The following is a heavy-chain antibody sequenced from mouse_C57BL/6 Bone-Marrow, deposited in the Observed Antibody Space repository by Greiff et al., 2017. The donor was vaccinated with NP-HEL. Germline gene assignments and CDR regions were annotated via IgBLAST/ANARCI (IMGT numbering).Heavy chain of an antibody. CDR1: GYTFTDYE. J-gene: IGHJ1*03. CDR2: IDPETGGT. Sequence: QVQLQQSGAELVRPGASVTLSCKASGYTFTDYEMHWVKQTPVHGLEWIGAIDPETGGTAYNQKFKGKAILTADKSSSTAYMELRSLTSEDSAVDYCTRHYGYWYFEVWGTGTTVTVSA. D-gene: IGHD1-1*01. CDR3: TRHYGYWYFEV. V-gene: IGHV1-15*01.